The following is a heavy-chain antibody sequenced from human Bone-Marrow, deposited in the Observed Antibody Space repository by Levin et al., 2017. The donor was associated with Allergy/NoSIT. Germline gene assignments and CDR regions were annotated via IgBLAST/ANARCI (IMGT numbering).Heavy chain of an antibody. V-gene: IGHV4-31*03. D-gene: IGHD4-17*01. J-gene: IGHJ4*02. CDR2: IYDSGDT. CDR3: ARVVHYGDYVDY. Sequence: SETLSLTCTVSGASVTSGGHYWSWIRLLPGKGLEWIGYIYDSGDTYYNPSLKGRLTISIDPSENQFSLRLRSVTAADTAVYFCARVVHYGDYVDYWGQGTLVTVSS. CDR1: GASVTSGGHY.